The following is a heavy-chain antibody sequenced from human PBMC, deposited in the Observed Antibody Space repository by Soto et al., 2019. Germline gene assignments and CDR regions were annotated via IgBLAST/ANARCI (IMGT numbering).Heavy chain of an antibody. CDR1: GGSFSGYY. Sequence: PSETLSLTCAVYGGSFSGYYWDWIRQPPGKGLEWIGEINPDGATNYTPPLRGRVTISIDTSRKQFSLKLSSVTAADTAVYYCARGKRSDPFFDYWGQGAMVTVYS. J-gene: IGHJ4*02. V-gene: IGHV4-34*01. CDR3: ARGKRSDPFFDY. CDR2: INPDGAT.